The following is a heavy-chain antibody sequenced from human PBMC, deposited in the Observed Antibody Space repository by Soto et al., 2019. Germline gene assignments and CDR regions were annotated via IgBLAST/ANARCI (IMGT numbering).Heavy chain of an antibody. J-gene: IGHJ4*02. CDR2: MQPSTGRT. V-gene: IGHV1-8*01. CDR3: ARGFSAGVDY. Sequence: QVQLVQSGAEVREPGASVKVSCKASGYSCTSLDINWVRQTAGQGLEWMGWMQPSTGRTGYAQKFQGRVTMTRDTSINTAYMELTTLTSDDTAFSYCARGFSAGVDYWGQGTLVTVSS. D-gene: IGHD1-26*01. CDR1: GYSCTSLD.